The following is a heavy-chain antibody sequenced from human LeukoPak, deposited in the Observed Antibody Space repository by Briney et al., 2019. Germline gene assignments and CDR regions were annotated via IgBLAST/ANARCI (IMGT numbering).Heavy chain of an antibody. Sequence: SEALSLTCTDSGGSISSPYWSWIRQPLGKGLEWIGYIYYSGSTNYSPSLKSRVTISVDTSKNQCSLKLSSVAAADTAVYYCARGGVTFDYWGQGTLVTVSS. CDR2: IYYSGST. CDR3: ARGGVTFDY. V-gene: IGHV4-59*11. D-gene: IGHD3-16*01. CDR1: GGSISSPY. J-gene: IGHJ4*02.